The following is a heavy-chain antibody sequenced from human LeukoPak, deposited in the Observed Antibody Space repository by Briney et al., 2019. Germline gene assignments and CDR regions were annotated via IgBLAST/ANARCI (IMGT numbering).Heavy chain of an antibody. CDR3: ARVTYDYVWGSYLPPYYFDY. CDR2: INPNSGGT. J-gene: IGHJ4*02. CDR1: GYTFTGYY. V-gene: IGHV1-2*02. Sequence: EASVKVSCKASGYTFTGYYMYWVRQAPGQGLEWMAWINPNSGGTNYAQKFQGRVTMTRDTSISTAYMELSRLRSDDTAVYYCARVTYDYVWGSYLPPYYFDYWGQGTLVTVSS. D-gene: IGHD3-16*02.